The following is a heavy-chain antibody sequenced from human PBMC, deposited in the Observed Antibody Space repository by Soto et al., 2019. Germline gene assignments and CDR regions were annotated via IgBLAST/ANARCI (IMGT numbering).Heavy chain of an antibody. CDR3: ARGRSAGIAADY. CDR1: GFTFSSYS. J-gene: IGHJ4*02. CDR2: ISSSSSYI. D-gene: IGHD6-13*01. Sequence: GGSLRLSCAASGFTFSSYSMNWVRQAPGKGLEWVSSISSSSSYIYYADSVKGRFTISRDNAKNSLYLQMNSLRAEDTAVYCCARGRSAGIAADYWGQGTLVTVSS. V-gene: IGHV3-21*01.